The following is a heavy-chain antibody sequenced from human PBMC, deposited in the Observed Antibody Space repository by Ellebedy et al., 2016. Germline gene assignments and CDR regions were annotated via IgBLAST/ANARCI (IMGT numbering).Heavy chain of an antibody. Sequence: GESLKISCAASGFTFSDYGMNWVRQAPGKGLEWVAAIWNHGRDQFHADSVKGRFTVSKDNSNNMLYLQMNSLRDEDTAVYYCTKISGVYFNDYWGQGTLVTVSS. CDR1: GFTFSDYG. D-gene: IGHD6-6*01. CDR3: TKISGVYFNDY. CDR2: IWNHGRDQ. J-gene: IGHJ4*02. V-gene: IGHV3-33*06.